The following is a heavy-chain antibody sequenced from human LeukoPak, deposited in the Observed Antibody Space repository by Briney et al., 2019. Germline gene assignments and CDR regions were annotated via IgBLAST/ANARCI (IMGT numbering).Heavy chain of an antibody. CDR3: ANSEAYCGGDCSSDFDY. CDR2: INHSGST. Sequence: PSETLSLTCAVYGGSFSAYYWSWIRQPPGKGLEWIGEINHSGSTHYNPSLKSRVTISVDTSKNQFSLKVSSVTAADTAVYYCANSEAYCGGDCSSDFDYWGQGTLVTVSS. J-gene: IGHJ4*02. V-gene: IGHV4-34*01. CDR1: GGSFSAYY. D-gene: IGHD2-21*02.